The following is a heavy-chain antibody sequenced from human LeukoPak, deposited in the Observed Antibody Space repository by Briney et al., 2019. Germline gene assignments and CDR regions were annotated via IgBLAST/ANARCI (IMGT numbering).Heavy chain of an antibody. J-gene: IGHJ4*02. CDR3: ARAGTSGWYGEY. Sequence: PSETLSLTCTVSGGSISRFYWNWVRQPPGKGLEWIGYIAYNGNTNYSPSLKSRVTTSVDTSKNQFSLKLRSVTAADTAVYYCARAGTSGWYGEYWGQGILVTVSS. V-gene: IGHV4-59*01. CDR1: GGSISRFY. D-gene: IGHD6-19*01. CDR2: IAYNGNT.